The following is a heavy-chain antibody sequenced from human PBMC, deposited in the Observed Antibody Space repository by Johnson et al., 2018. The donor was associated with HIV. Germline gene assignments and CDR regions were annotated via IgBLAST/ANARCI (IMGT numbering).Heavy chain of an antibody. V-gene: IGHV3-11*04. CDR3: ARPQGTGDAFDI. D-gene: IGHD1-1*01. CDR2: ISSSGSSV. J-gene: IGHJ3*02. CDR1: GFTFSAYY. Sequence: QEQLVESGGGLVQPGGSLRLSCAASGFTFSAYYMSWIRQAPGKGLECLAYISSSGSSVYYTDSVKGRFTISRDNSKNPLYRQMNSLRAEDTAVYYCARPQGTGDAFDIWGQGTMVTVSS.